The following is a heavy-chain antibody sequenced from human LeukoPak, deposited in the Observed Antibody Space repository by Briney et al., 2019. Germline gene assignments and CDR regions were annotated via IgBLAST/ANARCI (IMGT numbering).Heavy chain of an antibody. CDR2: ITGTDGST. Sequence: PGGSLRLSCAASGFTFSSYAMNWDRQAPGEGLKWVSTITGTDGSTYYADSVKGRFTISRDNSNNTLYLQMSSLRAEDTAVYYCVKDSAPYSNGWGFDYWGQGTLVTVSS. D-gene: IGHD6-19*01. V-gene: IGHV3-23*01. CDR1: GFTFSSYA. J-gene: IGHJ4*02. CDR3: VKDSAPYSNGWGFDY.